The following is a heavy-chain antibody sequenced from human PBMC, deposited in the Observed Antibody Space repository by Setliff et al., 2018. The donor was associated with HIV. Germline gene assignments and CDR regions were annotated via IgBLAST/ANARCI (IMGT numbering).Heavy chain of an antibody. CDR3: ARQTRNRYDVLTGYSVL. J-gene: IGHJ4*02. Sequence: LSLTCSVSGDSIISDTYYWGWIRQPPGKGPEWIASIFYTGSTFYTSSLKSRVRISMDKPKNQFSLELTSVTTEDTAVFYCARQTRNRYDVLTGYSVLWGQGILVTSPQ. CDR2: IFYTGST. CDR1: GDSIISDTYY. V-gene: IGHV4-39*01. D-gene: IGHD3-9*01.